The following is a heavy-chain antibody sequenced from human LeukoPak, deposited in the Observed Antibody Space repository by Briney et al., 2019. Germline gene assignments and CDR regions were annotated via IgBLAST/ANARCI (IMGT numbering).Heavy chain of an antibody. D-gene: IGHD1-26*01. CDR1: GGSISSTNW. J-gene: IGHJ4*02. CDR2: ISLSGLT. CDR3: SRESGAFSPFGY. V-gene: IGHV4-4*02. Sequence: SGTLSLTCGVSGGSISSTNWYSWVRQPPGQGLQWIGEISLSGLTNYNPSLKSQVTMSLDKSKNLLSLTLTSVTAADTAVYYCSRESGAFSPFGYWGQGTLVTVTS.